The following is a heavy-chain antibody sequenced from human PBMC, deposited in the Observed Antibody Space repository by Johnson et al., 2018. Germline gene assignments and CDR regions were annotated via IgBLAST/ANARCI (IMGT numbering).Heavy chain of an antibody. CDR3: AKDVGPSVTYYYYGMDI. J-gene: IGHJ6*02. Sequence: QVQLVESGGGVVQPGRSLRLSCAASGFTFSTCGMHWVRQAPGKGLAWVAVIAYDGSNKYYADSVKGRFTISRDNSKNTLYLQMNSPRAEDTAMYYCAKDVGPSVTYYYYGMDIWGQGTTVTVSS. D-gene: IGHD1-26*01. CDR2: IAYDGSNK. V-gene: IGHV3-30*18. CDR1: GFTFSTCG.